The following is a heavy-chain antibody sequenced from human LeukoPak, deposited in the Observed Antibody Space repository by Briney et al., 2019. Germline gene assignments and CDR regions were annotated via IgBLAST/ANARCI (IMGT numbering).Heavy chain of an antibody. J-gene: IGHJ4*02. D-gene: IGHD1-26*01. V-gene: IGHV4-4*07. CDR3: ARENSGSYRAFDY. CDR1: GGSISSYY. CDR2: IYTSGST. Sequence: SETLSLTCTVSGGSISSYYWSWIRQPAGKGLEWIGRIYTSGSTNYNASLKSRVSMSVDTSKNQFSLKLSSVTAADTAVFYCARENSGSYRAFDYWGQGTLVTVSS.